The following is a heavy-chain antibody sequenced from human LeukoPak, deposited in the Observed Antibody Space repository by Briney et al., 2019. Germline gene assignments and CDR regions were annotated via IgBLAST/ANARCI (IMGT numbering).Heavy chain of an antibody. CDR2: ISDTGRLS. Sequence: LTGGSLRLSCAASGFTFSSSAMSWVRQAPGKGLEWVAAISDTGRLSYCADSVNGRFTISRDNSKNTLYLQMNSLRAEDTAVYYCAKDHGNYYDSSGYYRDWGQGTLVTVSS. CDR3: AKDHGNYYDSSGYYRD. D-gene: IGHD3-22*01. CDR1: GFTFSSSA. V-gene: IGHV3-23*01. J-gene: IGHJ4*02.